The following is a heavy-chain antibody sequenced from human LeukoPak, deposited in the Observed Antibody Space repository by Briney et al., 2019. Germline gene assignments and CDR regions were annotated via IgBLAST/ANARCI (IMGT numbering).Heavy chain of an antibody. D-gene: IGHD2-2*01. CDR3: ARGRVPAAMRNSYYFDY. Sequence: PGGSLRLSCAASGFTFSSYSMNWVRQAPGKGLEWVSSISSSSSYIYYADSVKGRFTISRDNAQNSLYLQMNSLRAEDTAVYYCARGRVPAAMRNSYYFDYWGQGTLVTVSS. V-gene: IGHV3-21*01. J-gene: IGHJ4*02. CDR1: GFTFSSYS. CDR2: ISSSSSYI.